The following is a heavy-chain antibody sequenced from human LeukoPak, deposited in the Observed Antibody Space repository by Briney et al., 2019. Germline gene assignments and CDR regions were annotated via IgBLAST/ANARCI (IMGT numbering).Heavy chain of an antibody. V-gene: IGHV3-64D*06. CDR1: GFTFSSYA. J-gene: IGHJ4*02. CDR3: VRGPSWYDPYFGY. Sequence: HPGGSLRLSCSASGFTFSSYAMHWVRQAPGKGLEYVSAISSNGGNTYYADSVKGRFTISRDNSKNTLYLQMSSLRAEDTAVYYCVRGPSWYDPYFGYWGQGTLVTVSS. D-gene: IGHD6-13*01. CDR2: ISSNGGNT.